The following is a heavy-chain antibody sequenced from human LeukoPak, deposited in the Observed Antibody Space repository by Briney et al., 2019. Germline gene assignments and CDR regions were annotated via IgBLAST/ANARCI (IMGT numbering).Heavy chain of an antibody. CDR1: GYTFTSHG. CDR2: ISAYNGKI. Sequence: ASVKVSCKASGYTFTSHGISWVRQAPGQGLEWMGWISAYNGKIQYSEKFEDRVILTTDTSTSTAYMELRNLRSDDTAMYYCARDMVVVLLWVGESSDSKDKWVDPWGQGTLVTVSS. D-gene: IGHD3-10*01. CDR3: ARDMVVVLLWVGESSDSKDKWVDP. J-gene: IGHJ5*02. V-gene: IGHV1-18*01.